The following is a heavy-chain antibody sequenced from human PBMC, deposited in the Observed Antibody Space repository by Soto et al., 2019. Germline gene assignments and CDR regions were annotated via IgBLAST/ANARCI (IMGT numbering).Heavy chain of an antibody. D-gene: IGHD5-18*01. J-gene: IGHJ4*02. Sequence: SETLSLTCTVSGGSISSGDYYWSWIRQPPGKGLEWIGYIYYSGSTYYNPSLKSRVTISVDTSKNQFSLKLSSVTAADTAVYYCARGRPQIWHYFDYWGQGTLVTVSS. CDR1: GGSISSGDYY. CDR3: ARGRPQIWHYFDY. V-gene: IGHV4-30-4*01. CDR2: IYYSGST.